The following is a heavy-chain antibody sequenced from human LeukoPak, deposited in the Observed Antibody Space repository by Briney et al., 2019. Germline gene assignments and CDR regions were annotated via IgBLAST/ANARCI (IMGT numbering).Heavy chain of an antibody. Sequence: SETLSLTCTVSGASITGGSYYWTWIRQPAGKGLEWIGNIFHSGTYYNPSLKSRVTISVDTSKNQFSLHLRSVTAADTAVYYCARDTSTIVGATYYWGQGTLGTVSS. D-gene: IGHD1-26*01. V-gene: IGHV4-39*07. CDR1: GASITGGSYY. CDR3: ARDTSTIVGATYY. CDR2: IFHSGT. J-gene: IGHJ4*02.